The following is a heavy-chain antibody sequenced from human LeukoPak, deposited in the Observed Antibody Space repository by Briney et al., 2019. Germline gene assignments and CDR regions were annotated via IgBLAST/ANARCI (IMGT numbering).Heavy chain of an antibody. CDR3: ARGCYDFWSGYYRSNWFDP. V-gene: IGHV4-39*07. CDR1: GGSISSSSYY. Sequence: SSETLSLTCTVSGGSISSSSYYWGWIRQPPGKGLEWIGSIYYSGSTYYNPSLKSRVTISVDTSKNQFSLKLSSVTAADTAVYYCARGCYDFWSGYYRSNWFDPWGQGTLVTVSS. D-gene: IGHD3-3*01. CDR2: IYYSGST. J-gene: IGHJ5*02.